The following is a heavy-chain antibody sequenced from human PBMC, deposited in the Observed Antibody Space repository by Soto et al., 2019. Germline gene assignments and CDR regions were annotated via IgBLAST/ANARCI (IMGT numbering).Heavy chain of an antibody. CDR2: ISGSGGST. CDR3: AKVPFGELLYYVSYYFDY. V-gene: IGHV3-23*01. CDR1: GFTFSSYA. J-gene: IGHJ4*02. D-gene: IGHD3-10*01. Sequence: GGSLRLSCAASGFTFSSYAMSWVRQAPGKGLEWVSAISGSGGSTYYADSVKGRFTISRDNSKNTLYLQMNSLRAEDTAVYYCAKVPFGELLYYVSYYFDYWGQGTLVTVSS.